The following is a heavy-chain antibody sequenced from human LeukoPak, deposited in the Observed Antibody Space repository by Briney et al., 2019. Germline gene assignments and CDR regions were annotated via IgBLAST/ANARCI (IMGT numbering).Heavy chain of an antibody. Sequence: SETLSLTCTVSGGSISSGSYYWSWIRQPAGKGLEWIGRIYTSGSTNYNPSLKSRVTISVDTSKNQFSLKLSSVTAADTAVYYCATSSGWYRFDSWGRGTLVTVSS. V-gene: IGHV4-61*02. CDR1: GGSISSGSYY. CDR3: ATSSGWYRFDS. CDR2: IYTSGST. D-gene: IGHD6-19*01. J-gene: IGHJ4*02.